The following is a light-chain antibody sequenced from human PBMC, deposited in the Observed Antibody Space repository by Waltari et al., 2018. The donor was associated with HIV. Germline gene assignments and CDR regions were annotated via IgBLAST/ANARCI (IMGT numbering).Light chain of an antibody. CDR1: NIVSKS. Sequence: SYVLAQPPSVSVAPGKPARITCGGNNIVSKSVNWYQQKPGQAPVVVIYYDSDRPSGIPERFSGSNSGNTATLTISRVEAGDEADYYCQVWDSSSDAYVFGTGTKVTVL. CDR3: QVWDSSSDAYV. J-gene: IGLJ1*01. CDR2: YDS. V-gene: IGLV3-21*04.